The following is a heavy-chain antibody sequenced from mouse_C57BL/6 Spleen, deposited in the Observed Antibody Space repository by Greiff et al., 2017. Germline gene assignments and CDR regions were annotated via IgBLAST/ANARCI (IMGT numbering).Heavy chain of an antibody. CDR1: GYAFSSSW. J-gene: IGHJ1*03. D-gene: IGHD1-1*01. CDR2: IYPGDGDT. V-gene: IGHV1-82*01. Sequence: QVQLKESGPELVKPGASVKISCKASGYAFSSSWMNWVKQGPGKGLEWIGRIYPGDGDTNYNGKFKGKATLTADKSSSTAYMQLSSLTSEDSAVYFCARHPHYGSLHWYFDVWGTGTTVTVSS. CDR3: ARHPHYGSLHWYFDV.